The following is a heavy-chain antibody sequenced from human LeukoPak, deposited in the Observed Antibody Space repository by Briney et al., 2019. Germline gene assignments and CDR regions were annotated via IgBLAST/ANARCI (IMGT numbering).Heavy chain of an antibody. J-gene: IGHJ5*02. CDR1: GYTFTSYD. D-gene: IGHD2-2*01. CDR2: MSPSSGNT. V-gene: IGHV1-8*01. Sequence: SVKVSCKASGYTFTSYDINWVRQATGQGLEWMGWMSPSSGNTGYAQKFQGRVTLTRDTSINTAYMELSSLSSEDTAVYYCARDTGYENWFDPWGQGTLVTVSS. CDR3: ARDTGYENWFDP.